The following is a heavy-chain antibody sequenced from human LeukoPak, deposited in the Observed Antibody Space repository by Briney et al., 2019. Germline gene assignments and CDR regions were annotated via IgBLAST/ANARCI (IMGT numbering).Heavy chain of an antibody. D-gene: IGHD3-3*01. CDR1: GYTFTSYD. CDR3: ARAKKQILAYGMDV. V-gene: IGHV1-8*01. Sequence: ASVKVSCKASGYTFTSYDINWVRQATGQGLEWIGWMNPNSGNTGYAQKFQGRVTMTRNTSISTAYMELSSLRSEDTAVYYCARAKKQILAYGMDVWGQGTTVTVSS. CDR2: MNPNSGNT. J-gene: IGHJ6*02.